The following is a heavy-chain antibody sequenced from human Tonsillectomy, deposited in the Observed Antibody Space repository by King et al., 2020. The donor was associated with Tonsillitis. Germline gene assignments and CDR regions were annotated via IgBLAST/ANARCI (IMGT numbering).Heavy chain of an antibody. J-gene: IGHJ4*02. D-gene: IGHD3-10*01. CDR2: ISDTGGNT. CDR1: GFSFNSHP. V-gene: IGHV3-23*04. CDR3: ARDYGSGSY. Sequence: VQLVESGGGLVQPGGSLRLSCAASGFSFNSHPMSWVRQAPGKGLEWVSAISDTGGNTYYADSVKGRFTISRDNSKNTLYLQMNSLRAEDTAVYYCARDYGSGSYWGQGTLVTVSS.